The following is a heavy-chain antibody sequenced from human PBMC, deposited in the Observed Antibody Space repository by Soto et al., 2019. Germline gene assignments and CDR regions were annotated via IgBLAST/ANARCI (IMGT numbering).Heavy chain of an antibody. CDR1: GFTFSSYW. J-gene: IGHJ6*03. Sequence: GGSLRLSCAASGFTFSSYWMHWVRQAPGKGLVWVSRINSDGSSTSYADSVKGRFTISRDNAKNTLYLQMNSLRAEDTAVYYCARDPGEYSGYDENYYYYYMDVWGKGTTVTVSS. CDR3: ARDPGEYSGYDENYYYYYMDV. CDR2: INSDGSST. D-gene: IGHD5-12*01. V-gene: IGHV3-74*01.